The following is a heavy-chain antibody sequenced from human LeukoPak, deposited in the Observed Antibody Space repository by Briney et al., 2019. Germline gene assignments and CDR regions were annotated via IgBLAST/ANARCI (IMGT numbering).Heavy chain of an antibody. CDR3: ARHIVVVPAASGVLDY. D-gene: IGHD2-2*01. CDR1: GYTFTSYG. V-gene: IGHV1-69*04. J-gene: IGHJ4*02. CDR2: IIPIFGIA. Sequence: ASVKVSCKASGYTFTSYGISWVRQAPGQGLEWMGRIIPIFGIANYAQKFQGRVTITADKSTSTAYMELSSLRSEDTAVYYCARHIVVVPAASGVLDYWGQGTLVTVSS.